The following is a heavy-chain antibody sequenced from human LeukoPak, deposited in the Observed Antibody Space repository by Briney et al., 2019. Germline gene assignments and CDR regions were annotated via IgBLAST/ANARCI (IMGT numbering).Heavy chain of an antibody. CDR3: ARASPRWYYYYYYYMDV. CDR1: GYTFTGYY. CDR2: INPNSGGT. Sequence: GASVKVSCKASGYTFTGYYMHWVRQAPGQGLEWMGWINPNSGGTNYAQKFQGRVTITADKSTSTAYMELSSLRSEDTAVYYCARASPRWYYYYYYYMDVWGKGTTVTVSS. J-gene: IGHJ6*03. V-gene: IGHV1-2*02. D-gene: IGHD4-23*01.